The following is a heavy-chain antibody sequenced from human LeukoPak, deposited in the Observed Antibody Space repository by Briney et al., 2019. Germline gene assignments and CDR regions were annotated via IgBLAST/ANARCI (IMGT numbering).Heavy chain of an antibody. Sequence: SETLSLTCTVSGGSISSYYWSWIRQPAGKGLEWIGRIYTSGSTNYNPSLKSRVTMSVDTSKNQFSLKLSSVTAADTAVYYCARDLTAAGYAGAFDIWGQGTMVTVSS. J-gene: IGHJ3*02. CDR2: IYTSGST. D-gene: IGHD6-13*01. CDR1: GGSISSYY. V-gene: IGHV4-4*07. CDR3: ARDLTAAGYAGAFDI.